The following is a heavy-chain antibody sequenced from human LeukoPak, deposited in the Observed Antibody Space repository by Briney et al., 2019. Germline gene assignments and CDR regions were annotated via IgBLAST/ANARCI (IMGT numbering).Heavy chain of an antibody. D-gene: IGHD3-22*01. CDR2: ISVYNGNT. CDR3: ARDINGYYYDSHGYYPTDL. CDR1: GYIFTSDG. V-gene: IGHV1-18*01. Sequence: GASVKVSCKASGYIFTSDGISWVRQAPGQGLEWMGWISVYNGNTNYPQRLQGRVTMTTDTSTTTAYMELRSLRSDDTAVYYCARDINGYYYDSHGYYPTDLWGQGTLVTVSS. J-gene: IGHJ5*02.